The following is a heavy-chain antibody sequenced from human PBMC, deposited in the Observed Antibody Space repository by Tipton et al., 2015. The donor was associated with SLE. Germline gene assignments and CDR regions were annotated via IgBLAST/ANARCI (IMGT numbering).Heavy chain of an antibody. CDR1: GYTFTDYY. J-gene: IGHJ3*02. Sequence: QVQLVQSGPEVKKPGASVKVSCKSSGYTFTDYYIHWVRQAPGQGLEWMGWINPKSGGTNYAQKFLGRVTMTRDTSVNTVYMELRRLTSDDTAVYYCARVTIRFLEWGDALDMWGQGTMVSVSS. CDR2: INPKSGGT. V-gene: IGHV1-2*02. CDR3: ARVTIRFLEWGDALDM. D-gene: IGHD3-3*01.